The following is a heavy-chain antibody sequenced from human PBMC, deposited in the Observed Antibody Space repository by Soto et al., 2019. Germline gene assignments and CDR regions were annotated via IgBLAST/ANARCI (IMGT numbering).Heavy chain of an antibody. CDR2: IKSKTDGGTT. J-gene: IGHJ4*02. Sequence: EVQLVESGGGLVKPGGSLRVSCAASGFSISDSWISWVRQAPGKGLEWVARIKSKTDGGTTDYAAPVTGRFTISRDDSKNTLSLQMNSLTTEDTALYYCTTYDYIRGNYRVMWAYWGLGTMVTVSS. CDR1: GFSISDSW. CDR3: TTYDYIRGNYRVMWAY. D-gene: IGHD3-16*02. V-gene: IGHV3-15*01.